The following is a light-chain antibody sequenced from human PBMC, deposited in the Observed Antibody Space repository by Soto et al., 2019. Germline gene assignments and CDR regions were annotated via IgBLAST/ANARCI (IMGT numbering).Light chain of an antibody. CDR3: QQYYSTLT. CDR1: QSVLSGSDNKNY. CDR2: WAS. V-gene: IGKV4-1*01. Sequence: DIVMTQSPDSLAVSLGERATINCKSSQSVLSGSDNKNYLAWYQQKPGQPPKLLISWASTRDSGVPDRFSGSGSGADFTLTISSLQAEDVAVYYCQQYYSTLTFGGGTKVEIK. J-gene: IGKJ4*01.